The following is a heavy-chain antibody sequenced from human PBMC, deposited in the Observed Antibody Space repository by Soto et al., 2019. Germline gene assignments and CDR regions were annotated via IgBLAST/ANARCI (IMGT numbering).Heavy chain of an antibody. J-gene: IGHJ6*02. CDR1: GYTFTSSG. Sequence: QVQLVQSGAEVKKPGASVKVSCKASGYTFTSSGISWVRQAPGQGLEWMGWISTDNGNTNYAQHLQGRVSMTPDTSTSTAYMDLRRLRSDDPAVYYCARDQGITTFGVCSMYYSGMDVWGQGTTVTVSS. V-gene: IGHV1-18*01. D-gene: IGHD3-3*01. CDR2: ISTDNGNT. CDR3: ARDQGITTFGVCSMYYSGMDV.